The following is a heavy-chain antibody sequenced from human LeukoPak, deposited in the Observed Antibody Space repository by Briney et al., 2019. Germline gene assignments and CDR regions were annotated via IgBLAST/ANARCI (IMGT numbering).Heavy chain of an antibody. Sequence: SETLSLTCAVYGGSFSGYYWSWIRQLPGKGLEWIGEINHSGSTNYNPSLKSRVTISIDTSKNQFSLKLRFVTAADTAVYYCARGLGTLPPGGYWGQGTLVTVSS. D-gene: IGHD4-23*01. J-gene: IGHJ4*02. CDR1: GGSFSGYY. CDR2: INHSGST. CDR3: ARGLGTLPPGGY. V-gene: IGHV4-34*01.